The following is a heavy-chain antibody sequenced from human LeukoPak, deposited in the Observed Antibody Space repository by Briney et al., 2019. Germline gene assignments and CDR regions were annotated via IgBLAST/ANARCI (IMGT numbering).Heavy chain of an antibody. D-gene: IGHD3-22*01. CDR2: IHYSGST. Sequence: SETLSLTCIVSGGSISSYYWSWIRQPPGKGLEWIGHIHYSGSTKYNPSFKSRVTISVDTSKNQFSLKLTSVTAADTAVYYCARGHDSTGYLRGWFDPWGQGTLVTVSS. CDR1: GGSISSYY. V-gene: IGHV4-59*01. CDR3: ARGHDSTGYLRGWFDP. J-gene: IGHJ5*02.